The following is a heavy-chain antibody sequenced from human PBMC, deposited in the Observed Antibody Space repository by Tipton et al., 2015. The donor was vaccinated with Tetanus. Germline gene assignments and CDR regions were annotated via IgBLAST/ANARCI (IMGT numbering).Heavy chain of an antibody. V-gene: IGHV4-39*07. CDR3: AREGSSSRDNWCDP. D-gene: IGHD6-13*01. Sequence: TLSLTCTVSGGSISSSSYYWGWIRQPPGKGLEWIGSIYYSGSTYYNPSLKSRVTISVDTSKNQFSLKLSSVTAADTAVYYCAREGSSSRDNWCDPWGHETLVTVSS. CDR1: GGSISSSSYY. J-gene: IGHJ5*02. CDR2: IYYSGST.